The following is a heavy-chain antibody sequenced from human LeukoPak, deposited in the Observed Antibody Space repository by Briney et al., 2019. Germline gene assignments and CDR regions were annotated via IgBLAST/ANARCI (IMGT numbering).Heavy chain of an antibody. CDR2: IWNSGST. V-gene: IGHV4-61*01. Sequence: SETLSLTCSASGGSVSIGTYYWSWIRQPPGKGLEWIGYIWNSGSTKYNPSPKSRVTISVDTSKNQFSLKLSSVTAADTAVYYCAREAAYYNSGSRPIDSWGQGTLVAVSS. CDR3: AREAAYYNSGSRPIDS. CDR1: GGSVSIGTYY. D-gene: IGHD3-10*01. J-gene: IGHJ4*02.